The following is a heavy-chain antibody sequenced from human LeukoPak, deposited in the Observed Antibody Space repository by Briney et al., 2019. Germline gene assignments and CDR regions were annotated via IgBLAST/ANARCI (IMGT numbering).Heavy chain of an antibody. CDR2: INPNSGGT. J-gene: IGHJ4*02. V-gene: IGHV1-2*02. CDR3: ARDRSDSADYVLLDY. Sequence: GASVKVSCKASGYTFTGYYMHWVRQAPGQGLEWMGWINPNSGGTNYAQSLQGRVTMTTDTSTSTAYMELRSLRSDDTAVYYCARDRSDSADYVLLDYWGQGTLVTVSS. CDR1: GYTFTGYY. D-gene: IGHD4-17*01.